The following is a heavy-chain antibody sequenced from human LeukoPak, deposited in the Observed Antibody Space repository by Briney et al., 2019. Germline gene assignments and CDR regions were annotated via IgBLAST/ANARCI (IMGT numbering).Heavy chain of an antibody. J-gene: IGHJ5*02. CDR3: ASRGPPPYNWFDP. Sequence: ASVKVSCKASGGTFSSYAISWVRQAPGQGLEWMGGIIPIFGTANYAQKFQGRVTITADKSTSTAYMELRSLRSDDTAVYYCASRGPPPYNWFDPWGQGTLVTVSS. CDR1: GGTFSSYA. D-gene: IGHD5-12*01. V-gene: IGHV1-69*06. CDR2: IIPIFGTA.